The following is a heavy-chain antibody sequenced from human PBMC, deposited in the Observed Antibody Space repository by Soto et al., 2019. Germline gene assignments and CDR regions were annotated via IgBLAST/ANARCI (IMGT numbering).Heavy chain of an antibody. Sequence: GASVKVSCKASCYSFTSYDINWVRQASGQGLEWMGWMNPHSGNTGYAQKFQGRVTMTRNTSINTAYMELSSLISGDTAVYYCARLPLWFGEPYFDQWGQGSLVTVSS. CDR3: ARLPLWFGEPYFDQ. CDR1: CYSFTSYD. CDR2: MNPHSGNT. V-gene: IGHV1-8*01. J-gene: IGHJ4*02. D-gene: IGHD3-10*01.